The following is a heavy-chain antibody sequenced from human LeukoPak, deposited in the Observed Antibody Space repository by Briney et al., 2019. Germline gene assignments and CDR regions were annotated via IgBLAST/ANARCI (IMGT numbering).Heavy chain of an antibody. Sequence: SETLSPTCAVYGGPFRGFFWSWIRQAPGKGLEWIGESSHSGSSNYNPSLKSRITMSLDTSKSQVSLRLTSVTAADTAIYYCARGIFYGGRNQYIWFDLWGQGTLVTVSS. V-gene: IGHV4-34*01. J-gene: IGHJ5*02. CDR3: ARGIFYGGRNQYIWFDL. CDR1: GGPFRGFF. CDR2: SSHSGSS. D-gene: IGHD4-23*01.